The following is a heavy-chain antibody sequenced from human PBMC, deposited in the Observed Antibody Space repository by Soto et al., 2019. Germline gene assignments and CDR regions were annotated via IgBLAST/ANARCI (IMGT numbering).Heavy chain of an antibody. CDR3: ARDRLRYNWNDFLYYYYGMDA. Sequence: QVQLVESGGGVVQPGRSLRLSCAASGFTYSSYAMHWVRQAPGKGLEWVAVISYDGSNKYYADSVKGRFTISRDNSKNTLYLQMNSLRTEDTAVYYCARDRLRYNWNDFLYYYYGMDAWGRGPTVTVSS. V-gene: IGHV3-30-3*01. D-gene: IGHD1-20*01. CDR2: ISYDGSNK. J-gene: IGHJ6*02. CDR1: GFTYSSYA.